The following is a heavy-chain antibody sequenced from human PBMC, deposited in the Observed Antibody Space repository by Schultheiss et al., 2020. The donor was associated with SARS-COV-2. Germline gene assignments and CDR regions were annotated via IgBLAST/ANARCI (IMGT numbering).Heavy chain of an antibody. CDR2: ISAYNGNT. CDR1: GYTFTSYG. D-gene: IGHD2-2*02. J-gene: IGHJ6*02. Sequence: GESLKISCKGSGYTFTSYGISWVRQAPGQGLEWMGWISAYNGNTNYAQKFQGRVTITRDTSASTAYMELSSLRSEDTAVYYCASTYQPLLYPYYYYGMDVWGQGTTVTVSS. V-gene: IGHV1-18*01. CDR3: ASTYQPLLYPYYYYGMDV.